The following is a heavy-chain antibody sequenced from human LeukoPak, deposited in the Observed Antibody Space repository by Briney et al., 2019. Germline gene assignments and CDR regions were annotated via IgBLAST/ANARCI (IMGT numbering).Heavy chain of an antibody. CDR2: INNLGTST. V-gene: IGHV3-74*01. D-gene: IGHD3-10*01. CDR3: ARGGGAYYFDY. Sequence: PGGSLRLSCAASGFTFSNYWMHWVRQVPGKGLVWVSRINNLGTSTNYADSVRGRFTISRDDAKNTLYLQMNSLRAEDTAVYYCARGGGAYYFDYWGQGTLVTVSS. J-gene: IGHJ4*02. CDR1: GFTFSNYW.